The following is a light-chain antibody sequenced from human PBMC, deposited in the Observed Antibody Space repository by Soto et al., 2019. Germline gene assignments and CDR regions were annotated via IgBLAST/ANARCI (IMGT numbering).Light chain of an antibody. CDR2: SNN. CDR1: SANIGNNY. J-gene: IGLJ1*01. CDR3: VSWDDSLSGLV. Sequence: QSVLTQPPSASGTPGQRVTISCSGRSANIGNNYVCWYQQLPGTAPKLLIYSNNQRPSGVPDRFSGSKSRTSASLAISGLRSEDEADYYCVSWDDSLSGLVFGTGTKVTV. V-gene: IGLV1-47*02.